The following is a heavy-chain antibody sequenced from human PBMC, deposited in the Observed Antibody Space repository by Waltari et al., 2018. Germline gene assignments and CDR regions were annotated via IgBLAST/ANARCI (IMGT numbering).Heavy chain of an antibody. CDR1: GFPFRRYW. Sequence: EVQLVESGGGFVQPGGSLRLSFSAPGFPFRRYWMHWVRQVPGKGLVWVSRMNGDGTNILYADSVKGRFTISRDNAKNTLYLQMNNLRVEDTAVYYCARVKLGDYVISTWGQGTLVTVSS. D-gene: IGHD4-17*01. CDR2: MNGDGTNI. J-gene: IGHJ5*02. V-gene: IGHV3-74*01. CDR3: ARVKLGDYVIST.